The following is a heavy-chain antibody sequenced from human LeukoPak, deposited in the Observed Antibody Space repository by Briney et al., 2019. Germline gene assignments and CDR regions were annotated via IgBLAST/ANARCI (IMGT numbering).Heavy chain of an antibody. J-gene: IGHJ6*03. CDR2: ISYDGSSK. D-gene: IGHD3-10*01. V-gene: IGHV3-30*04. Sequence: PGRSLRLSCAASGFTFSTYAMHWVRQAPGKGLEWVAVISYDGSSKYYADSVKGRFTISRDNSKNTLYLQMNSLRAEDTAVYYCARRGAWGSGSYPNDYYYYYMDVWGKGTTVTISS. CDR3: ARRGAWGSGSYPNDYYYYYMDV. CDR1: GFTFSTYA.